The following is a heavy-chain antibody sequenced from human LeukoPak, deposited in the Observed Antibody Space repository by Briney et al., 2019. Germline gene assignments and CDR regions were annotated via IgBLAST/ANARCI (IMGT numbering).Heavy chain of an antibody. CDR2: IKQDGSEK. CDR3: ARDIVDSSSWYYFDY. Sequence: LPGGSLRLSCAASGFTFSSYWMSWVRQAPGKGLEWVANIKQDGSEKYYVDSVKGRFTISRDNAKNSLYLQMNSLRAEDTAVYYCARDIVDSSSWYYFDYWGQGTLVTVSS. J-gene: IGHJ4*02. D-gene: IGHD6-13*01. CDR1: GFTFSSYW. V-gene: IGHV3-7*01.